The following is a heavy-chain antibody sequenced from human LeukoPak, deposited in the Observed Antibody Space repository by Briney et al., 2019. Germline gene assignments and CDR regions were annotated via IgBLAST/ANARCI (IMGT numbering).Heavy chain of an antibody. D-gene: IGHD3-10*01. CDR2: ISSRSSSI. CDR1: GFTFSRYS. CDR3: ARVGGEYYGSGSYYSRSYYYYYYYMDV. V-gene: IGHV3-48*01. Sequence: GGSLRLSCAASGFTFSRYSMNWVRQAPGKGLEWVSHISSRSSSIYYADSVKGRFTISRDNARNSLYLQMNSLRAEDTAVYYCARVGGEYYGSGSYYSRSYYYYYYYMDVWGKGTTVTISS. J-gene: IGHJ6*03.